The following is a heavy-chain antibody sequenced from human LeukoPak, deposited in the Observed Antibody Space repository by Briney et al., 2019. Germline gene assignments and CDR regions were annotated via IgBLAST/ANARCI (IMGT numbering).Heavy chain of an antibody. CDR2: IYYSGST. J-gene: IGHJ4*02. Sequence: SQTLSLTCTVSGGSISSGDYYWSWIRQPPGKGLEWIGYIYYSGSTYYNPSLKSRVTISVDTSKNQFSLKLSSVTAADTAVYYCASQYYYGSGSYYYKYWGQGTLVTVSS. CDR1: GGSISSGDYY. V-gene: IGHV4-30-4*08. D-gene: IGHD3-10*01. CDR3: ASQYYYGSGSYYYKY.